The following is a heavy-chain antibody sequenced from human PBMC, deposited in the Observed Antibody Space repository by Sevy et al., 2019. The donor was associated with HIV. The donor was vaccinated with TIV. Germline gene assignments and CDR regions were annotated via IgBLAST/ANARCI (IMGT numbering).Heavy chain of an antibody. V-gene: IGHV1-69*02. D-gene: IGHD3-3*01. J-gene: IGHJ5*02. Sequence: ASVKVSCEASGDTFTNYYMHWVRQAPGQGLEWMGRIIPILGIANYAQKFQGRVTITADKSTSTAYMELSSLRSEDTAVYYCAAGPFGVVIINCFDPWGQGTLVTVSS. CDR3: AAGPFGVVIINCFDP. CDR2: IIPILGIA. CDR1: GDTFTNYY.